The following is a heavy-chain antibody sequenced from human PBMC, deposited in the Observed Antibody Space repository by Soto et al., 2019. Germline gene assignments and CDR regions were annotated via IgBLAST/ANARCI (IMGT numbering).Heavy chain of an antibody. Sequence: EVQLVESGGGLVQPGGSLRLSCAASGFTFSNYWMSWVRQAPGKGLEGVANIKQDGSEKYHVDSVKGRFTIARDNAKNSLYLQMSSLRAEDTAVYYCVRDSGWYVLDSWGQGTLVT. J-gene: IGHJ4*02. D-gene: IGHD6-19*01. CDR3: VRDSGWYVLDS. CDR2: IKQDGSEK. CDR1: GFTFSNYW. V-gene: IGHV3-7*01.